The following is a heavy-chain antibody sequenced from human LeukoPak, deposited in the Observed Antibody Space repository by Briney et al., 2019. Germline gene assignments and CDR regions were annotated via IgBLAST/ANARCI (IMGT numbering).Heavy chain of an antibody. V-gene: IGHV3-23*01. Sequence: GGSLRLSCAASGFTFSGYAMSWVRQAPGKGLEWVSAISGSGDSTYYADSVKGRFTISRDNSKNTLYLQMNSLRAEDTAVYYCAKDFAEIVVVPASTQDYYYYMDVWGKGTTVTVSS. CDR1: GFTFSGYA. D-gene: IGHD2-2*01. J-gene: IGHJ6*03. CDR3: AKDFAEIVVVPASTQDYYYYMDV. CDR2: ISGSGDST.